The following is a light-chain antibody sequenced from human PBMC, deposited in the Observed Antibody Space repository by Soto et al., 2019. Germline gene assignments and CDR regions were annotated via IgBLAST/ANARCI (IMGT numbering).Light chain of an antibody. V-gene: IGKV1-5*01. J-gene: IGKJ1*01. CDR1: QSISSW. Sequence: DIQMTQSPSTLSASVGDRVSITCRASQSISSWLACYQHQPGKAPKLMIYDASNSESGVPSRFSGSGSGTEFTLSISNPQPDYFATYYCQQYDRHSWTFGQGTKVDI. CDR2: DAS. CDR3: QQYDRHSWT.